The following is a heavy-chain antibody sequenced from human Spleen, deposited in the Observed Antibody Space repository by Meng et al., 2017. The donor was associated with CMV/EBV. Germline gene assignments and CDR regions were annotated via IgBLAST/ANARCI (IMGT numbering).Heavy chain of an antibody. CDR3: ARDPIGGNYRGSHFDN. V-gene: IGHV3-48*03. Sequence: GESLKISCVVSGFTFSGYEMNWVRLAPGKGLEWVSYISSSGNIKYYADSVKGRFTISRDNAQNSLYLQMNSLRAEDTAVYYCARDPIGGNYRGSHFDNWGQGTLVTVSS. D-gene: IGHD1-7*01. CDR1: GFTFSGYE. J-gene: IGHJ4*02. CDR2: ISSSGNIK.